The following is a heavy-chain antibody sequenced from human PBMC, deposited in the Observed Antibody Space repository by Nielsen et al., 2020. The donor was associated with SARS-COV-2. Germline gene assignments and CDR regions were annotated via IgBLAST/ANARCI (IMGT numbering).Heavy chain of an antibody. J-gene: IGHJ4*02. CDR3: ASPDVADY. D-gene: IGHD3-16*01. V-gene: IGHV4-34*01. Sequence: SETLSLTCTVSGGSISSYYWSWIRQPPGKGLEWIGEINHSGSTNYNPSLKSRVTISVDTSKNQFSLKLSSVTAADTAVYYCASPDVADYWGQGTLVTVSS. CDR1: GGSISSYY. CDR2: INHSGST.